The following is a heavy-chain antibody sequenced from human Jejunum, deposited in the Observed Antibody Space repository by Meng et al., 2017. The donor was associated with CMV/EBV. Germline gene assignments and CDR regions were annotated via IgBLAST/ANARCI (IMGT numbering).Heavy chain of an antibody. CDR3: AKDRITMVREINPSFDF. CDR1: FSNSG. J-gene: IGHJ4*02. CDR2: IFYDGSQK. V-gene: IGHV3-33*06. Sequence: FSNSGMRWVRRAPSKGLELVAVIFYDGSQKYYIDSVKCRFTISRDNAKSTLYLQMTSLRVEDTAVYYCAKDRITMVREINPSFDFLGQGNLVTVSS. D-gene: IGHD3-10*01.